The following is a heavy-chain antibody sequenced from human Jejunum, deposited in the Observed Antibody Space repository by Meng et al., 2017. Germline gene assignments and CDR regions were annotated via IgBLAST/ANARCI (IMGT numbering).Heavy chain of an antibody. CDR2: ISAYNGNT. D-gene: IGHD2-15*01. CDR3: TILSHCTGGTCYPYDY. Sequence: VQLVQSGAEVKKPGASVKVSCKTSGYTLTSYCITWVRQAPGQELAWMGWISAYNGNTNYAQKFQGRVTMTTDTSTSTAYIELRSLRSDDTAVYYCTILSHCTGGTCYPYDYWGQGTLVTVSS. V-gene: IGHV1-18*01. CDR1: GYTLTSYC. J-gene: IGHJ4*02.